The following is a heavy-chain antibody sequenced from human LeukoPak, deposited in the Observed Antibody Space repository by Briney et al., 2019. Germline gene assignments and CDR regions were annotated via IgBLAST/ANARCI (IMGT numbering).Heavy chain of an antibody. CDR3: ARHAAVEGSSGWSPLWWFDP. J-gene: IGHJ5*02. CDR2: MHHSGST. Sequence: SETLSLTCAVYGGSFSGYYWSWIRQPPGKGLEWIGYMHHSGSTKHNPYLKSRVTISVDTSKSQFSLKLSSVTAADTAVYYCARHAAVEGSSGWSPLWWFDPWGQGTLVTVSS. D-gene: IGHD6-19*01. V-gene: IGHV4-59*08. CDR1: GGSFSGYY.